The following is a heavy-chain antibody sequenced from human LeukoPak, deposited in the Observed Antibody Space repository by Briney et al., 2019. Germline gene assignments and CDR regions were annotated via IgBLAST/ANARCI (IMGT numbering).Heavy chain of an antibody. J-gene: IGHJ6*02. D-gene: IGHD1-26*01. CDR1: GFTFSNYP. CDR2: VDNNGGTT. Sequence: GGSLRLSCIASGFTFSNYPIYWVRQAPGKGLEYVSAVDNNGGTTHYAESVKGRFIISRDNPKNTVHLQMSSLRPEDMAIYYCARVNGTMYQYYGMDVWGQGTAVSVSS. CDR3: ARVNGTMYQYYGMDV. V-gene: IGHV3-64*02.